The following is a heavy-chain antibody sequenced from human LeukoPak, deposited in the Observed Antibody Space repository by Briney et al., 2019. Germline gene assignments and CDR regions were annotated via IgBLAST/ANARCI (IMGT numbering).Heavy chain of an antibody. Sequence: ASVKVSCKASGDSSSSYGISWLRQAPGQGLEWMGWINVNTKYAQKFQGRVTMTTDTSKTTAYMELRSLRSDDTAVYYCARAPRCNTNSCNSWFDPWGQGTLVTVSS. CDR1: GDSSSSYG. D-gene: IGHD2-8*01. J-gene: IGHJ5*02. CDR2: INVNT. CDR3: ARAPRCNTNSCNSWFDP. V-gene: IGHV1-18*01.